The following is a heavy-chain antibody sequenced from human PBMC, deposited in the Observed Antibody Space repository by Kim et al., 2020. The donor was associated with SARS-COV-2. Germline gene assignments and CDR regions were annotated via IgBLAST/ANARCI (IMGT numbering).Heavy chain of an antibody. CDR3: ARGRNDSPFDY. V-gene: IGHV3-48*03. D-gene: IGHD1-1*01. J-gene: IGHJ4*02. CDR1: GFTFSSYE. Sequence: GGSLRLSCAASGFTFSSYEMNWVRQAPGKGLEWVSYIIGSGTTIYYADSVRGRFTISRDNDKNSLYLQMNSLRAEDTAVYYCARGRNDSPFDYWGQGTLV. CDR2: IIGSGTTI.